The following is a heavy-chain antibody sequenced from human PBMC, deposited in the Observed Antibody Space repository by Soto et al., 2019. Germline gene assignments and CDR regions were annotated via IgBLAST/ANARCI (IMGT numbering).Heavy chain of an antibody. CDR1: GYSITSSNW. Sequence: SETLSLTCAVSGYSITSSNWWGRIRQPPGKGLEWIGYIYYSGSTYYNPSLKSRVTISVDTSKNQFSLKLSSVTAADTAVYYCARVVTYYDILTGMDVWGQGTTVTVSS. CDR2: IYYSGST. CDR3: ARVVTYYDILTGMDV. J-gene: IGHJ6*02. V-gene: IGHV4-28*03. D-gene: IGHD3-9*01.